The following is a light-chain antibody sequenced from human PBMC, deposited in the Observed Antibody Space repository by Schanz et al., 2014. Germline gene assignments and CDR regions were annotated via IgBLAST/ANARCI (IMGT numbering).Light chain of an antibody. Sequence: QSALTQPPSVSGSPGQSVTISCTGTSSDIGSYNLVSWYQQHPDKAPKLMIYEGTKRPSGVSYRFSGSKSGNTASLTVSGLKAEDEADYYCSSYTSSSTWVLGGGTKLTVL. J-gene: IGLJ3*02. V-gene: IGLV2-14*02. CDR2: EGT. CDR1: SSDIGSYNL. CDR3: SSYTSSSTWV.